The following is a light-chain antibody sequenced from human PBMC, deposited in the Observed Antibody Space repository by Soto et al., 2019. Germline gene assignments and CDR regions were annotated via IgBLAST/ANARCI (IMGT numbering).Light chain of an antibody. V-gene: IGKV3-20*01. Sequence: ELVLTQSPGPLSWSAGERATLSCRASQSVSSSYLAWYQQKPGQAPRLVIYGASSRATGIPDRFSGSGYGTDFTLTISRLEPEDFAVYYCQQYGSSPRTFGQGTKVDIK. CDR1: QSVSSSY. J-gene: IGKJ1*01. CDR3: QQYGSSPRT. CDR2: GAS.